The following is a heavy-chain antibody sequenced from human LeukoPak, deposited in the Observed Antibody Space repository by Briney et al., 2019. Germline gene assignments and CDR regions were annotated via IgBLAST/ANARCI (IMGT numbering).Heavy chain of an antibody. V-gene: IGHV3-30-3*01. Sequence: PGGSLRLSCAASGFTFSSYAMHWVRQAPGKGLEWVAVISYDGSNKYYADSVKGRFTISRDNAKNSLYLQMNNLRAEDTAVYYCARDMGYYFDYWGQGTLVTVSS. CDR1: GFTFSSYA. D-gene: IGHD3-10*01. CDR2: ISYDGSNK. J-gene: IGHJ4*02. CDR3: ARDMGYYFDY.